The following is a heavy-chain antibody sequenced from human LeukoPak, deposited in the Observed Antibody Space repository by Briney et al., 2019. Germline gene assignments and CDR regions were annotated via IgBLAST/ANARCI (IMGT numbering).Heavy chain of an antibody. J-gene: IGHJ4*02. CDR2: ISGSGGRT. D-gene: IGHD2-15*01. CDR1: GLTFSSYG. V-gene: IGHV3-23*01. CDR3: AKAGAVVVVAAKYFDY. Sequence: GGTLRLSCAASGLTFSSYGMSWVRQAPGKGLEWVSAISGSGGRTYYADSVKGRFTISRDNSKNTLYLQMNSLRAEDTAVYYCAKAGAVVVVAAKYFDYWGQGTLVTVSS.